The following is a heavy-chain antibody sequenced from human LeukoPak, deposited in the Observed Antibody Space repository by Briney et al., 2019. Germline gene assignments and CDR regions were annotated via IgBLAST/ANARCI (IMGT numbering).Heavy chain of an antibody. Sequence: SETLSLTCAVSGGSISSGGYSWSWIRQLPGKGLEWIGYIYHSGSTYYNPSLKSRVTISVDRSKNQFSLKLSFVTAADTAVYYCARSSTSRKNYYYYGMDVWGQGTTVTVSS. J-gene: IGHJ6*02. V-gene: IGHV4-30-2*01. D-gene: IGHD2-2*01. CDR1: GGSISSGGYS. CDR3: ARSSTSRKNYYYYGMDV. CDR2: IYHSGST.